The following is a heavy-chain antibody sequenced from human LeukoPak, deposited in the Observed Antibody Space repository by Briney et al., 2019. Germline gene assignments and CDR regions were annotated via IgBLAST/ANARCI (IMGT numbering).Heavy chain of an antibody. D-gene: IGHD3-22*01. V-gene: IGHV1-18*01. CDR2: ISAYNGNT. Sequence: ASVKASCKASGYTFTSYGISWVRQAPGQGLEWMGWISAYNGNTNYAQKLQGRVTMTTDTSTSTAYMELRSLRSDDTAVYYCARGRHIDYYDSSGYYDWGQGTLVTVSS. J-gene: IGHJ4*02. CDR3: ARGRHIDYYDSSGYYD. CDR1: GYTFTSYG.